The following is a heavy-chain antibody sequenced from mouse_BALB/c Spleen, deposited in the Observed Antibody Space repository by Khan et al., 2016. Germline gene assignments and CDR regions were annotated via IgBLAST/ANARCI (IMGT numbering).Heavy chain of an antibody. D-gene: IGHD3-2*01. CDR1: GDSITSGY. CDR2: ISYGGST. CDR3: ARYGTARAFAY. Sequence: EVQLQESGPSLVKPSQTLSLTCSVTGDSITSGYWNWIRKFPGHKLEYMGYISYGGSTYSNPSLKSRLSITRDTSKNQYYLQLNSVTTEDTATYYCARYGTARAFAYWGQGTLVTVSA. J-gene: IGHJ3*01. V-gene: IGHV3-8*02.